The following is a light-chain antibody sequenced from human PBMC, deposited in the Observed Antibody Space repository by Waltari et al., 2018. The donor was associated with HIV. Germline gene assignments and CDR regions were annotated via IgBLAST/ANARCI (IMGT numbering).Light chain of an antibody. J-gene: IGLJ2*01. CDR3: CSYAGNSTFVV. CDR1: SSDVGSYNL. V-gene: IGLV2-23*03. Sequence: QSALTQPASVSGSPGQSITISCTGTSSDVGSYNLVSWYQQHPGKAPKLMIYEGSKRPSGVSNRFSGSKSGNTASLTISGLQAEDEIDYYCCSYAGNSTFVVFGGGTKLTVL. CDR2: EGS.